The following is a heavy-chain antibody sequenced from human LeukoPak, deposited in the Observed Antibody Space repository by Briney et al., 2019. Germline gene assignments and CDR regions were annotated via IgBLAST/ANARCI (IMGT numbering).Heavy chain of an antibody. Sequence: GASVKVSCKASGYTFTDYYMHWVRQAPGQGLEWMGWINPNSGGTNYAQKFQGRVTMTRDTSISTAYMELSRLRSDDTAVYYCARVHIAAAGKYYYYGMDVWGQGTTVTVSS. D-gene: IGHD6-13*01. V-gene: IGHV1-2*02. CDR1: GYTFTDYY. J-gene: IGHJ6*02. CDR3: ARVHIAAAGKYYYYGMDV. CDR2: INPNSGGT.